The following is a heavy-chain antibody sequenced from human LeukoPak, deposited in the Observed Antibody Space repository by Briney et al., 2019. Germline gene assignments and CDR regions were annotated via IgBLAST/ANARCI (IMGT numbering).Heavy chain of an antibody. CDR1: GASISSASDS. CDR3: ARISYYFDSTGYYFGLFDY. V-gene: IGHV4-39*07. D-gene: IGHD3-22*01. Sequence: SETLSLTCTVSGASISSASDSWGWVRQPPGKGLEWTGNMYYSGSTYYNPSLKSRLTMSVDTSKNQFSLRLSSVTAADTAVYYCARISYYFDSTGYYFGLFDYWGQGTLVTVSS. CDR2: MYYSGST. J-gene: IGHJ4*02.